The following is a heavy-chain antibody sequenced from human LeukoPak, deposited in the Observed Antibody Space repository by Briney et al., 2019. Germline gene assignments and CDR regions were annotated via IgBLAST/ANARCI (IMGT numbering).Heavy chain of an antibody. J-gene: IGHJ6*04. Sequence: PVGSLRLSCAASGFTFSTYGMHWVRQAPGKGLEWVAVIWYDGSNKFYADSVKGRFTISRDNSNNTLYLQMNSLRAEDTAVYYCAKEIEGGIIAVAGTLDVGGKGTTVSVSS. V-gene: IGHV3-33*06. CDR1: GFTFSTYG. CDR3: AKEIEGGIIAVAGTLDV. CDR2: IWYDGSNK. D-gene: IGHD6-19*01.